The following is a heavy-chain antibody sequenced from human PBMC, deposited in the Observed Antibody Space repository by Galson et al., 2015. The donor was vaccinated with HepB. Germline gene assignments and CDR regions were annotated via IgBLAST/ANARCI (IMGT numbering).Heavy chain of an antibody. J-gene: IGHJ6*03. CDR1: GFTVSSNY. V-gene: IGHV3-53*01. CDR3: ARDKYYDFWSGYPGHDYYYMDV. CDR2: IYSGGST. Sequence: SLRLSCAASGFTVSSNYMSWVRQAPGKGLEWVSVIYSGGSTYYADSVKGRFTISRDNSKNTLYLQMNSLRAEDTAVYYCARDKYYDFWSGYPGHDYYYMDVWGKGTTVTVSS. D-gene: IGHD3-3*01.